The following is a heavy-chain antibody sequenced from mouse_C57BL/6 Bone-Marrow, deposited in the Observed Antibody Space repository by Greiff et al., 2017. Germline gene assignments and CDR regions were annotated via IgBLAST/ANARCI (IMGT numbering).Heavy chain of an antibody. CDR3: TTIYYYGLDY. D-gene: IGHD1-1*01. V-gene: IGHV14-4*01. CDR1: GFNIKDDY. CDR2: IDPENGDT. Sequence: EVQLQQSGAELVRPGASVKLSCTASGFNIKDDYMHWVKPRPEQGLEWIGWIDPENGDTEYASKFQGKATITADTSSNTAYLQLSSLTSEDTAVYYCTTIYYYGLDYWGQGTTLTVSS. J-gene: IGHJ2*01.